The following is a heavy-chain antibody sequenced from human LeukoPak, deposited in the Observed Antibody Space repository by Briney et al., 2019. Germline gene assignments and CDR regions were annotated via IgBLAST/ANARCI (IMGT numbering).Heavy chain of an antibody. J-gene: IGHJ4*02. D-gene: IGHD5-18*01. V-gene: IGHV3-30*03. CDR2: ISYDGSKK. CDR3: ARDGPRTIQLDLDY. CDR1: GFTFSSYS. Sequence: GGALRLSCAASGFTFSSYSMNWVRPAPRKGREGVAVISYDGSKKYYEDSVKGPFAISRDNSKITLNLQMDSLRAEYTAVYYCARDGPRTIQLDLDYWGQGTLVTVS.